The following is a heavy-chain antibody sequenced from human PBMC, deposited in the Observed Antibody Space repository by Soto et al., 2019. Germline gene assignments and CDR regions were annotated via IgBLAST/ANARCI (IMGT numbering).Heavy chain of an antibody. Sequence: EVQLVGSGGGLVQPGGSLRLSCAASGLTVSTKYMSWVRQAPGKGLEWVSLMYSGGTTSYADSVKGRFTISRDNSKNTLYLQMNSLGAEDTAVYYCAARGVISFDYWGQGTLVTVSS. D-gene: IGHD2-21*01. V-gene: IGHV3-66*01. CDR2: MYSGGTT. J-gene: IGHJ4*02. CDR3: AARGVISFDY. CDR1: GLTVSTKY.